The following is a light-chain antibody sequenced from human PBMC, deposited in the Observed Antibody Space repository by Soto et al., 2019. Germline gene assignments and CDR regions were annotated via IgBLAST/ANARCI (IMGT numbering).Light chain of an antibody. CDR3: QQYNKWPPWT. CDR2: GAS. J-gene: IGKJ1*01. Sequence: LVRTQSPATLSVSPGERSTLSCMASQSVSSNLAWYQQKPGQAPRLLIYGASTRATGIPARFSGNGSETEFTLPIDSLQSEDYALYYCQQYNKWPPWTFGQGTKVEIK. V-gene: IGKV3-15*01. CDR1: QSVSSN.